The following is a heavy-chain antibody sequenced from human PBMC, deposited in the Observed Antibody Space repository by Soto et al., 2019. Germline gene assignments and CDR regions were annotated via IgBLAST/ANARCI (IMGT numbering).Heavy chain of an antibody. Sequence: GGSLRLSCAASGFTFSNAGMSWVRQAPGKGLEWVGRIKSKTGGGTTDYAAHGKGRFTSERDESKITLYLQMNSLKTEDTAVYYCATDGCYYESSGYYYAFDIWGQGTMVTVSS. CDR2: IKSKTGGGTT. D-gene: IGHD3-22*01. J-gene: IGHJ3*02. CDR1: GFTFSNAG. V-gene: IGHV3-15*01. CDR3: ATDGCYYESSGYYYAFDI.